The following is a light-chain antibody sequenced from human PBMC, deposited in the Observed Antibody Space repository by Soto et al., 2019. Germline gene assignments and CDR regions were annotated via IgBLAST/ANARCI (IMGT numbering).Light chain of an antibody. V-gene: IGKV1-5*03. CDR1: QSISSR. J-gene: IGKJ4*01. Sequence: DIQMTQSPSTLSASEGDRVTITCRASQSISSRLAWYQQKPGKAPNLLIYKASSLESGVPSRFSGSGSGTEFTLTISSLQPDVFATYYCQQYNSYPLTFGGGTKVEIK. CDR2: KAS. CDR3: QQYNSYPLT.